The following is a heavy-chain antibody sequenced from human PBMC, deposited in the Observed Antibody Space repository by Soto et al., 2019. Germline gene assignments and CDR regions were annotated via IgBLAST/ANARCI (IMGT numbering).Heavy chain of an antibody. J-gene: IGHJ6*02. D-gene: IGHD3-10*01. CDR1: GFTFSSYG. CDR3: ARDRYYYGSWRNGMDV. CDR2: LWYDGSNK. V-gene: IGHV3-33*01. Sequence: QVQLVESGGGVVQPGRSLRLSCAASGFTFSSYGMHWVRQAPGKGLEWVAVLWYDGSNKYYADSVKGRFTISRDNSKNTLYLQMNSLRAEDTAVYYCARDRYYYGSWRNGMDVWGQGTTVTVSS.